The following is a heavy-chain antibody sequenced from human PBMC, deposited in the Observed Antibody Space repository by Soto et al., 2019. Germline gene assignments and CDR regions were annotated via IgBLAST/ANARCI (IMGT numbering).Heavy chain of an antibody. CDR3: ARQSGDGYNYRYDAFDI. V-gene: IGHV5-10-1*01. CDR1: GYSFTSYW. D-gene: IGHD5-12*01. CDR2: IDPSDSYT. Sequence: GESLKISCKGSGYSFTSYWISWVRQMPGKGLEWMGRIDPSDSYTNYSPSFQGHVTISADKSISTAYLQWSSLKASDTAMYYCARQSGDGYNYRYDAFDIWGKCTMVTDS. J-gene: IGHJ3*02.